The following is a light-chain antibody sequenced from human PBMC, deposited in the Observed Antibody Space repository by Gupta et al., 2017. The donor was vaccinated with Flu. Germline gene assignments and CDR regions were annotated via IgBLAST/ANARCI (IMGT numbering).Light chain of an antibody. J-gene: IGKJ1*01. CDR3: QHDKCSLSWT. CDR1: QSVSSN. Sequence: EIVMTQSPATLSVSPGERATLSCRASQSVSSNLAWYQQKPGQAPRLLIYGASTRATALPAWYSGSSYGTEFTLTSSIRHSEDFAVYYCQHDKCSLSWTFGQGTKVEIK. V-gene: IGKV3-15*01. CDR2: GAS.